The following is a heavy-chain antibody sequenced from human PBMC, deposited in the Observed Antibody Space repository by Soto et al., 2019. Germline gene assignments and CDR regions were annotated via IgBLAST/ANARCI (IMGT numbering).Heavy chain of an antibody. CDR3: AKDSLEGFGAYVNDFDY. CDR1: VFTFSIYA. D-gene: IGHD5-12*01. CDR2: ISYDGSNK. Sequence: GGSLRLSCAASVFTFSIYAMHWVRQAPGKGLDWVAVISYDGSNKYYADSVKGRFTISRDNSKNTLYLQMNSLRAEDTAVYYCAKDSLEGFGAYVNDFDYWGQGTLVTVSS. J-gene: IGHJ4*02. V-gene: IGHV3-30*18.